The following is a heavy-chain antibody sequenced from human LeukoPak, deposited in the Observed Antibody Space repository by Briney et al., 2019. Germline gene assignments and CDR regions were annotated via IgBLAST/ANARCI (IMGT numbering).Heavy chain of an antibody. CDR3: ARSYRDGYNFLDY. CDR1: GGSISSSSYY. D-gene: IGHD5-24*01. V-gene: IGHV4-39*07. CDR2: IYHSGST. Sequence: SETLSLTCTVSGGSISSSSYYWGWIRQPPGKGLEWIGSIYHSGSTYYNPSLKSRVTISVDTSKNQSSLKLSSVTAADTAVYYCARSYRDGYNFLDYWGQGTLVTVSS. J-gene: IGHJ4*02.